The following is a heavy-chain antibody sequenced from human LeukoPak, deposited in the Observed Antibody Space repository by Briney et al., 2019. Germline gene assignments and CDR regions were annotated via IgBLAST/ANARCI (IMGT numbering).Heavy chain of an antibody. D-gene: IGHD5-12*01. J-gene: IGHJ4*01. CDR1: GFTFSDYW. Sequence: PGGSLRLSCAASGFTFSDYWMHWVRQAPGKGLVWVSRIDSYGTDTDYADSVKGRFTVSRDNAKNTLYLQMNSLRAEDTAMYYCVRDSGGVDYWGQGTLVTVSS. CDR3: VRDSGGVDY. CDR2: IDSYGTDT. V-gene: IGHV3-74*01.